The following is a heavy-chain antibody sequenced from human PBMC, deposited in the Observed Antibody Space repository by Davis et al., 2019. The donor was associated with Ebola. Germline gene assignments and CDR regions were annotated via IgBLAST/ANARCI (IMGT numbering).Heavy chain of an antibody. D-gene: IGHD2-2*01. Sequence: SVKVSCKASGGTFSSYAISWVRQAPGQGLEWMGRIIPILGIANYAQKFQGRVTITADKSTSTAYMELSSLRSEDTAVYYCAMSVVAPEDAFDIWGQGTMVTVSS. CDR2: IIPILGIA. CDR3: AMSVVAPEDAFDI. J-gene: IGHJ3*02. CDR1: GGTFSSYA. V-gene: IGHV1-69*04.